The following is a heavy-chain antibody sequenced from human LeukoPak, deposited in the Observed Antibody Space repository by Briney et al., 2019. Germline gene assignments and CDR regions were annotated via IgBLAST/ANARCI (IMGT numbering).Heavy chain of an antibody. CDR1: GFTVSTNY. J-gene: IGHJ3*02. CDR3: ARDSGRFDVFDI. Sequence: PGGSLRLSCAASGFTVSTNYMSWVRQAPGKGLEWVSVIFRDGKQYYADSVKGRFTISRDNSKNTPYLQMNSLRAEDTAVYYCARDSGRFDVFDIWGQGTMVTVSS. V-gene: IGHV3-53*01. D-gene: IGHD3-10*01. CDR2: IFRDGKQ.